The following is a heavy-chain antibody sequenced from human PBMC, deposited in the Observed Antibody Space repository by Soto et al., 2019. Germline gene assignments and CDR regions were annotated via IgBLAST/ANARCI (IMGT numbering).Heavy chain of an antibody. D-gene: IGHD3-22*01. J-gene: IGHJ1*01. Sequence: SETLSLTCAVYGGSFSGYYWSWIRQPPGKGLEWIGEINHSGSTNYNPSLKSRVTISVDTSKNQFSLKLSAVTAADTAVYYCARGSPYYDSSGYYYSPPAEYFQHWGQGTLVTVSS. CDR1: GGSFSGYY. CDR3: ARGSPYYDSSGYYYSPPAEYFQH. CDR2: INHSGST. V-gene: IGHV4-34*01.